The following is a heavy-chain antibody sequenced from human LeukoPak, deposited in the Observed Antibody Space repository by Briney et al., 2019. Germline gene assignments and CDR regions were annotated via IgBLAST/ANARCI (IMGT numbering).Heavy chain of an antibody. CDR1: GGTFSSYA. V-gene: IGHV1-69*06. Sequence: SVKVSFKASGGTFSSYAISWVRQAPGQGLEWMGGIIPIFGTANYAQKFQGRVTMTEDTSTDTAYMELSSLRSEDTAVYYCATDRMTTVTTSYAFDIWGQGTMVTVSS. J-gene: IGHJ3*02. CDR3: ATDRMTTVTTSYAFDI. CDR2: IIPIFGTA. D-gene: IGHD4-17*01.